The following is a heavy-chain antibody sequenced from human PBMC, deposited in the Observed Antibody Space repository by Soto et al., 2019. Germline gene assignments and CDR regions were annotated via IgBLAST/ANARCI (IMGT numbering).Heavy chain of an antibody. D-gene: IGHD5-12*01. CDR2: IYYSGST. CDR1: GGSISSSSYY. CDR3: ARHEVATIHY. J-gene: IGHJ4*02. Sequence: QLQLQESGPGLVKPSETLSLTCTVSGGSISSSSYYWGWIRQPPGKGLEWIGSIYYSGSTYYNPSLKSRVTISVDTSKNQFSLKLTSVTAADTAVYYCARHEVATIHYWGQGTLVTVSS. V-gene: IGHV4-39*01.